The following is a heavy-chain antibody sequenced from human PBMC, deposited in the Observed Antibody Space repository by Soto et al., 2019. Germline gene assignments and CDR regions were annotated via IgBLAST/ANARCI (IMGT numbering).Heavy chain of an antibody. CDR3: ARDLRDIVVVPAAMEADY. V-gene: IGHV1-18*01. CDR2: ISAYNGNT. J-gene: IGHJ4*02. Sequence: QVQLVQSGAEVKKPGASVKVXXXXSXYTFTXYGISWVRQAPGQGLEWMGWISAYNGNTNYAQKLQGRVTMTTDTSTSTAYMELRSLRSDDTAVYYCARDLRDIVVVPAAMEADYWGQGTLVTVSS. CDR1: XYTFTXYG. D-gene: IGHD2-2*01.